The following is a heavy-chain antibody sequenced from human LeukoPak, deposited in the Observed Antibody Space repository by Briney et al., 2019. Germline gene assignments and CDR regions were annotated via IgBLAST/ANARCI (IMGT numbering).Heavy chain of an antibody. Sequence: GGSLRLSCAASGFTFSSYWMSWVRQAPGKGLEWVANIKQDGSEKYYVDSVKGRFTISRDNAKNSLYLQMNSLRAEDTAVYYCAREIYGDYGRDAFDIWGQGTMVTVSS. CDR3: AREIYGDYGRDAFDI. CDR2: IKQDGSEK. V-gene: IGHV3-7*01. D-gene: IGHD4-17*01. J-gene: IGHJ3*02. CDR1: GFTFSSYW.